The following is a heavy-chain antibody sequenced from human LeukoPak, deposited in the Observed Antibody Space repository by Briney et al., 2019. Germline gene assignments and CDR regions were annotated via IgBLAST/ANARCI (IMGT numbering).Heavy chain of an antibody. CDR2: IYYSGST. Sequence: SETLSLTCTVSGGSISSYYWSWIRQPPGKGLEWIGYIYYSGSTNYNPSLKSRVTMSVDTSKNQFSLKLSSVTAADTAVYYCARSKGIAARPHFDYWGQGTLVTVSS. V-gene: IGHV4-59*12. D-gene: IGHD6-6*01. J-gene: IGHJ4*02. CDR1: GGSISSYY. CDR3: ARSKGIAARPHFDY.